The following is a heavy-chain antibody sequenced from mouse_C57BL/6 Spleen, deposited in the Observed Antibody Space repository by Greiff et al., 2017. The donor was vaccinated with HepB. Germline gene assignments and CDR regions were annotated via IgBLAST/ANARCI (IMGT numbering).Heavy chain of an antibody. CDR2: INPSSGYT. CDR1: GYTFTSYW. D-gene: IGHD2-2*01. Sequence: VQLQQSGAELAKPGASVKLSCKASGYTFTSYWMHWVKQRPGQGLDWIGYINPSSGYTKYNQKFKDKATVTADKSSSTAYLQLSSLTYEDSAVYYCASNYGNDGAMDYWGQGASVTVAS. V-gene: IGHV1-7*01. J-gene: IGHJ4*01. CDR3: ASNYGNDGAMDY.